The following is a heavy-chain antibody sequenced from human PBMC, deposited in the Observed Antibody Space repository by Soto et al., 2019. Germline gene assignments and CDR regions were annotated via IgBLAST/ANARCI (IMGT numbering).Heavy chain of an antibody. D-gene: IGHD6-19*01. CDR1: GGYISSGGYS. CDR2: IYHSGST. Sequence: QLQLQESGSGLVKPSQTLSLTCAVSGGYISSGGYSWSWIRQPPGKGLEWIGYIYHSGSTHYNPSLKCRVNITVDRSKNQFSLKLSSVTAADTAVYYCARAGGLGAVAVDYWGQGTLVTVSS. J-gene: IGHJ4*02. CDR3: ARAGGLGAVAVDY. V-gene: IGHV4-30-2*01.